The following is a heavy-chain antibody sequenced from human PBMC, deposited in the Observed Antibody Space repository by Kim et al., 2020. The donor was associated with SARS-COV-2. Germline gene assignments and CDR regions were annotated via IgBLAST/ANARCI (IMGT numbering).Heavy chain of an antibody. Sequence: SETLSHTCAIHGGSFSDYYWSWIRQSPGKGLEWIGEINHSGTSEYNPSLTSRVTIFKDTSKNQYSLRLTSVTAADTAVYYCARADRWVGAPRLWGQGTLVTVAS. CDR3: ARADRWVGAPRL. J-gene: IGHJ4*02. CDR2: INHSGTS. CDR1: GGSFSDYY. V-gene: IGHV4-34*01. D-gene: IGHD1-26*01.